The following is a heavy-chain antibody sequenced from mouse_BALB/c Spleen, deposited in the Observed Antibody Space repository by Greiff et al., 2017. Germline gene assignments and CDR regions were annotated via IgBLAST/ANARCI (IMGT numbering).Heavy chain of an antibody. CDR2: ISSGGGST. Sequence: EVKLVESGGGLVKPGGSLKLSCAASGFAFSSYDMSWVRQTPEKRLEWVAYISSGGGSTYYPDTVKGRFTISRDNAKNTLYLQMSSLKSEDTAMYYCARRPYYGSSNWYFDVWGAGTTVTVSS. CDR1: GFAFSSYD. J-gene: IGHJ1*01. D-gene: IGHD1-1*01. CDR3: ARRPYYGSSNWYFDV. V-gene: IGHV5-12-1*01.